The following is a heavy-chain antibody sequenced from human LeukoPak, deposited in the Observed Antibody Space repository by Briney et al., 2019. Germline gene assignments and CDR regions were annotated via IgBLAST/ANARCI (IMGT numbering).Heavy chain of an antibody. CDR2: INQDGNDK. Sequence: GGSLRLSCAASGFTFSNYWMTWVRQAPGKGLEWVVNINQDGNDKYYVDSVKGRFTISRDNTKSSLFLQMNSLRAEDTAVYYCAVTRTRGDHWGQGTLVTVSS. CDR1: GFTFSNYW. D-gene: IGHD2-21*01. V-gene: IGHV3-7*03. CDR3: AVTRTRGDH. J-gene: IGHJ4*02.